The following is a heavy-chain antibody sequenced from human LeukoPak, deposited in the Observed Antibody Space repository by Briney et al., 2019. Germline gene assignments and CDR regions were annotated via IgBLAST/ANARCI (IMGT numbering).Heavy chain of an antibody. V-gene: IGHV3-23*01. J-gene: IGHJ5*02. D-gene: IGHD4-17*01. Sequence: GGSLRLSCAASGFTFSSYAMSWVRQAPGKGLEWVSAISGSGGSTYYADSVKGRFTISRDNSKNTLYLQMNSLRAEDTAVYYCARVRDYGDYGGWFDPWGQGTLVTVSS. CDR1: GFTFSSYA. CDR2: ISGSGGST. CDR3: ARVRDYGDYGGWFDP.